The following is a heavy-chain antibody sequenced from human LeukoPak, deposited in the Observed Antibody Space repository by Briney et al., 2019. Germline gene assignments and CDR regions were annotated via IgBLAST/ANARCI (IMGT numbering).Heavy chain of an antibody. V-gene: IGHV3-30*02. D-gene: IGHD4-17*01. Sequence: GGSLRLSCATSGFVFSKNGMHWVRQAPGKGLEWVAFIRHDESNKYCADSVKGRFTISRDNSKNTLSLQMNSLRPDDTAVCYCAKFSYGDYVAWGQGTLVIVSS. CDR3: AKFSYGDYVA. CDR1: GFVFSKNG. CDR2: IRHDESNK. J-gene: IGHJ5*02.